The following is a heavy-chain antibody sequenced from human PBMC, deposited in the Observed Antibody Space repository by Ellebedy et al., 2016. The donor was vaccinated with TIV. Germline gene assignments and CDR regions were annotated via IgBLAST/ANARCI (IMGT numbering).Heavy chain of an antibody. D-gene: IGHD5-18*01. Sequence: GESLKISCATSGFTFSTYAMSWVRQAPGKGLEWVANIKQDGSEKYYVDSVKGRFTISRDNAKNSLYLQMNSLRAEDTAVYYCARARVDTAMVWHVWGQGTTVTVSS. CDR2: IKQDGSEK. J-gene: IGHJ6*02. CDR1: GFTFSTYA. CDR3: ARARVDTAMVWHV. V-gene: IGHV3-7*01.